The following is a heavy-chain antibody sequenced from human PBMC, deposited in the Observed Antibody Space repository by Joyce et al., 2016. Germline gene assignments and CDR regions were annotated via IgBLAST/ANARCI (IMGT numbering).Heavy chain of an antibody. D-gene: IGHD4-17*01. V-gene: IGHV3-48*02. Sequence: EVQLVESGGDLVQPGGSLRLSCTGSGFIFDGYSMNWVRQAPGKGLQLISYISRTGDSMYYVDSVKGRFTVSRDNDKRSLSLQMNGLRDEDTAIYYCRRATRYGPGPGPLADFWGPGTVVTVSS. CDR1: GFIFDGYS. CDR3: RRATRYGPGPGPLADF. CDR2: ISRTGDSM. J-gene: IGHJ4*02.